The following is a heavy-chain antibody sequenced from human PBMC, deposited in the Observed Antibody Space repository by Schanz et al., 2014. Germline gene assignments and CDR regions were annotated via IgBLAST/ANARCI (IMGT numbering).Heavy chain of an antibody. CDR2: FDAHDGRA. V-gene: IGHV3-23*01. CDR1: GFSFTTYA. CDR3: AKGPYYYYYMDV. Sequence: EVQLLESGGGLVQPGGSLRLSCASSGFSFTTYAMSWVRQAPGKGLEWVSGFDAHDGRAYYADSVKGRFTISGDSSKYTVYLQMNSLRADDTAVYYCAKGPYYYYYMDVWGNGTTVTVSS. J-gene: IGHJ6*03.